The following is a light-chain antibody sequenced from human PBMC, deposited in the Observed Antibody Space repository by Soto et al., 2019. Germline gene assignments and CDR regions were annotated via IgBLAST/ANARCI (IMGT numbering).Light chain of an antibody. Sequence: QSVLTQPPSVSGAPGQRVSISCTGSSSNNGAGYDVHWYQQLPGTAPKLLIYGNNNRPSGVPDRFSGSKSGTSASLAITGLQAEDEADYYCQSYDSSLSGSVFGGGTKLTVL. J-gene: IGLJ2*01. CDR3: QSYDSSLSGSV. CDR2: GNN. V-gene: IGLV1-40*01. CDR1: SSNNGAGYD.